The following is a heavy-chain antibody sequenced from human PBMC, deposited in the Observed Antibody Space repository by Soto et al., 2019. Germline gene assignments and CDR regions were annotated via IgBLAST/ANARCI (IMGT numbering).Heavy chain of an antibody. J-gene: IGHJ6*02. CDR3: ARGDSSRTGYYYGMDV. CDR2: ISSSSSYT. D-gene: IGHD6-13*01. V-gene: IGHV3-11*05. Sequence: QVQLVESGGGLVKPGGSLRLSCAASGFTFSDYYMSWIRQAPGKGLEWVSYISSSSSYTNYADSVKGRFTIARDNAKNSLYLQMNSLSAEDTAVYYCARGDSSRTGYYYGMDVWGQGTKVTVSS. CDR1: GFTFSDYY.